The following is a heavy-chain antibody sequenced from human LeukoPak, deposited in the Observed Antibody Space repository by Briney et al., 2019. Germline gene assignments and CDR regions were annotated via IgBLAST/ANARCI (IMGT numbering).Heavy chain of an antibody. Sequence: GGSLRLSCTASGLRFSNYGMHWVRQAPGKGLEWVAFIRFDGSSKYFADSVKGRFIISRDNFQNTLILQMNNLKVEDTAVYYCAKVRVDTAMVDAFDIWGQGTRVVVSS. CDR3: AKVRVDTAMVDAFDI. CDR2: IRFDGSSK. CDR1: GLRFSNYG. D-gene: IGHD5-18*01. J-gene: IGHJ3*02. V-gene: IGHV3-30*02.